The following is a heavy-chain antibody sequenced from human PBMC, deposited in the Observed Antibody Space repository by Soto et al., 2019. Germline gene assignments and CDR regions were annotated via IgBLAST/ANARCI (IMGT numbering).Heavy chain of an antibody. Sequence: SETLSLTCTVSGGSITNNNYFWGWIRQPPGKGLEWIGSAAYSGGTYYNPSLKSRVTISVDTSKNQFSLKLTSVTAADTAVYYCAKVLVGATSHSGFDSWGQGTLVTVSS. CDR1: GGSITNNNYF. CDR2: AAYSGGT. V-gene: IGHV4-39*01. CDR3: AKVLVGATSHSGFDS. J-gene: IGHJ4*02. D-gene: IGHD2-15*01.